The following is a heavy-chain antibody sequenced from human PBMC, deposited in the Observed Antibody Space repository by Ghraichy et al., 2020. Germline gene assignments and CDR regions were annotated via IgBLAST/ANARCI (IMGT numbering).Heavy chain of an antibody. CDR2: ISSSGSTI. V-gene: IGHV3-11*01. D-gene: IGHD3-10*01. CDR3: ARDENLMVRGVPSPGSEYYYYYGMDV. Sequence: GGSLRLSCAASGFTFSDYYMSWIRQAPGKGLEWVSYISSSGSTIYYADSVKGRFTISRDNAKNSLYLQMNSLRAEDTAVYYCARDENLMVRGVPSPGSEYYYYYGMDVWGQGTTVTVSS. CDR1: GFTFSDYY. J-gene: IGHJ6*02.